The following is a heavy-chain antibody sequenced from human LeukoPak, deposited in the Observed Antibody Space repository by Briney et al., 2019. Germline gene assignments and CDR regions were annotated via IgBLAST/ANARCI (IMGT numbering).Heavy chain of an antibody. CDR1: GFTFSSYA. J-gene: IGHJ4*02. CDR3: AKDHYCSSTSCYAVY. D-gene: IGHD2-2*01. Sequence: GGSLRLSCAASGFTFSSYATSWVRQAPGKGLEWVSAISGSGGSTYYADSVKGRFTISRDNSKNTLYLQMNSLRAEDTAVYYCAKDHYCSSTSCYAVYWGQGTLVTVSS. CDR2: ISGSGGST. V-gene: IGHV3-23*01.